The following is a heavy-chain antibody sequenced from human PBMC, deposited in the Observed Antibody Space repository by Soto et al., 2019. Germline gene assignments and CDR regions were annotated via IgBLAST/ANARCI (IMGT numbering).Heavy chain of an antibody. CDR3: ARAAYCGGDCYANWFDP. Sequence: ASVKVSCKASGYTFTSYYMHWVRQAPGQGLEWMGKNNPSGGSTSYAKKFQGRVTMTRDTSTSTVYMELSSLSSENTAFYYCARAAYCGGDCYANWFDPGGQGTLVTVS. D-gene: IGHD2-21*02. CDR2: NNPSGGST. V-gene: IGHV1-46*01. J-gene: IGHJ5*02. CDR1: GYTFTSYY.